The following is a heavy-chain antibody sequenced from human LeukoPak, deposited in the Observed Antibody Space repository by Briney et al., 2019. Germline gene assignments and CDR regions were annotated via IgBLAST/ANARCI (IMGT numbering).Heavy chain of an antibody. Sequence: SETLSLTCTVSGGSISSYYWSWIRQPPGKGLEWIEYIYYSGTTKYNPSLKSRVTISVDTSKNQFSLKLSSVTAADTAVYYCARHGGSHFLYWGQGILVTVSS. CDR2: IYYSGTT. J-gene: IGHJ4*02. D-gene: IGHD1-26*01. CDR3: ARHGGSHFLY. V-gene: IGHV4-59*08. CDR1: GGSISSYY.